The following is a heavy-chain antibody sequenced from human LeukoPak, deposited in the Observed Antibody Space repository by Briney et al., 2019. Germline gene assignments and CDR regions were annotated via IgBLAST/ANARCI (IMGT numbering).Heavy chain of an antibody. V-gene: IGHV3-21*01. J-gene: IGHJ4*02. CDR2: VTTRDSRI. CDR3: ARDPSIDPFQFFDY. D-gene: IGHD3-3*02. CDR1: GFTFSISG. Sequence: GGSLRLSCAASGFTFSISGMSWVRQAPGKGLEGVSGVTTRDSRIYYAESVRCRFTLSRDNAKNALHLQMSSLTAEDTGVYYCARDPSIDPFQFFDYWGQGVLVTVSS.